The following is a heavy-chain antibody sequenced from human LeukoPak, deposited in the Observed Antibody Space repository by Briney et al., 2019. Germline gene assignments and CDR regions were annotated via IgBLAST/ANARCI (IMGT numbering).Heavy chain of an antibody. V-gene: IGHV4-34*01. CDR1: GGSFSGYY. CDR3: ARERDGHNSHFDY. Sequence: SETLSLTCAVYGGSFSGYYWSWIRQPPGKGLEWIGEINHSGSTNYNPSLKSRVTISVDTSKNQFSLKLSSVTAADTAVYYCARERDGHNSHFDYWGQGTLVTVSS. J-gene: IGHJ4*02. D-gene: IGHD2-21*01. CDR2: INHSGST.